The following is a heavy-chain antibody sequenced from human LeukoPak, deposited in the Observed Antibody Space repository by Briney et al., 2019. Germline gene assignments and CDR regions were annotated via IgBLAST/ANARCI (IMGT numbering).Heavy chain of an antibody. V-gene: IGHV3-48*03. CDR1: GLTFSKYE. Sequence: GGSLRLSCAASGLTFSKYEMTWVRQSPGRGLEWISYIDRSDGTSMYYADSVKGRFIISRDNAKNSLYLQMNSLRPEDTALYFCARLSYQQRWGDLDYWGQGTLVAVSS. D-gene: IGHD5-24*01. CDR3: ARLSYQQRWGDLDY. J-gene: IGHJ4*02. CDR2: IDRSDGTSM.